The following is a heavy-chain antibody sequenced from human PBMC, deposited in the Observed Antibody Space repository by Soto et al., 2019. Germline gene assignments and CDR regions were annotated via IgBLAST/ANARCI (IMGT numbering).Heavy chain of an antibody. CDR3: VRGGGGGLFDP. V-gene: IGHV3-11*06. D-gene: IGHD2-15*01. J-gene: IGHJ5*02. Sequence: GWLRLSCSVSGFTFGDSYMSWIRQAPGKGLEWLSYISPGSRYPAYADSVKGRFTISRDNAKRSLYLQMMSLTAEDTAIYYCVRGGGGGLFDPWGQGTMVTVYS. CDR2: ISPGSRYP. CDR1: GFTFGDSY.